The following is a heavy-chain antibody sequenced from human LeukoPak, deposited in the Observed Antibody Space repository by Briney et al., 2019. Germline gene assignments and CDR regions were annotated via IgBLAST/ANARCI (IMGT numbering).Heavy chain of an antibody. Sequence: GGSLRLSCAASGFTFSSYERNWVRQAPGKGLEWVSYISSSGSTIYYADSVKGRFTISRDNAKNSLYLQMNSLRAEDTAVYYCAELGITMIGGVWGKGTTVTISS. CDR1: GFTFSSYE. J-gene: IGHJ6*04. CDR2: ISSSGSTI. CDR3: AELGITMIGGV. V-gene: IGHV3-48*03. D-gene: IGHD3-10*02.